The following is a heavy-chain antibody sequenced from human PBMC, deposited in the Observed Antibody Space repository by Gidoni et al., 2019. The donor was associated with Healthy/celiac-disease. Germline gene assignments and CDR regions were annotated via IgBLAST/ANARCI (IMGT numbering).Heavy chain of an antibody. CDR1: GFTFSSYW. V-gene: IGHV3-7*01. Sequence: EVQLVESGGGLVQPGGSLRLSCAAPGFTFSSYWMSWVRQAPGKGLEWVANIKQDGSEKYYVDSVKGRFTISRDNAKNSLYLQMNSLRAEDTAVYYCARVIEGDYYYYMDVWGKGTTVTVSS. CDR3: ARVIEGDYYYYMDV. CDR2: IKQDGSEK. D-gene: IGHD1-26*01. J-gene: IGHJ6*03.